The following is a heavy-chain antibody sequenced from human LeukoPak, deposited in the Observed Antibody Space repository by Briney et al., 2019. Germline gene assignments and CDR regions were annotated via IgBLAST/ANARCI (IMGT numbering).Heavy chain of an antibody. CDR2: IRYDRNDK. CDR3: ARDVGPLDY. CDR1: GFTFSSYG. V-gene: IGHV3-30*02. J-gene: IGHJ4*02. D-gene: IGHD3-10*01. Sequence: GGSLRLSCAASGFTFSSYGMHWVRQAPGKGLEWVAFIRYDRNDKYYADSVKGRFTISRDNSKNTLYLQISGLRGEDTAVYYCARDVGPLDYWGQGTLVTVSS.